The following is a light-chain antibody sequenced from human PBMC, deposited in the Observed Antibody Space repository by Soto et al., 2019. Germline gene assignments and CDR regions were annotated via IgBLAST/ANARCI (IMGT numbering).Light chain of an antibody. CDR2: GAS. CDR1: QSITSRY. Sequence: EIVLTQSPGTLSLSPGERATLTCRASQSITSRYLAWYQQKPGQAPRLLIYGASIRASGISDRFSGSGSGTDFTLIISSVEGEDFAVYYWQHYGSSARPFTFGPVKNVYI. V-gene: IGKV3-20*01. J-gene: IGKJ3*01. CDR3: QHYGSSARPFT.